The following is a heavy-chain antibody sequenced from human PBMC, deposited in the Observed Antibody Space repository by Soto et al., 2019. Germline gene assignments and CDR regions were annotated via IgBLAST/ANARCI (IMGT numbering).Heavy chain of an antibody. CDR3: AMVDVYVTPSPQDV. V-gene: IGHV1-18*01. Sequence: QVKLVQLGAKLKNPGASLKFSCKASGTTFPRKGFGWARQAPGQGLEWMGGINTYNGNTNYAQNVQARVTLTTDTSTSTAYMELRSLRSNDTAIYYCAMVDVYVTPSPQDVWGQGTTVIVSS. D-gene: IGHD3-16*01. CDR2: INTYNGNT. CDR1: GTTFPRKG. J-gene: IGHJ6*02.